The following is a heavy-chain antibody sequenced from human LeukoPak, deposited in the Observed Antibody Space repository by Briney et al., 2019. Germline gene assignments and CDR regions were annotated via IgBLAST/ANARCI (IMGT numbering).Heavy chain of an antibody. CDR1: GFIFSNYA. Sequence: PGGSLRLSCAASGFIFSNYAMSWVRQAPGKGLEWVSAIGGSGGNTCYADSVKGRFTISRDNSKNTLDLQMNSLRAEDTAVYYCAKALGGSGSFLYNWFDPWGQGTLVTVSS. V-gene: IGHV3-23*01. D-gene: IGHD3-10*01. CDR3: AKALGGSGSFLYNWFDP. J-gene: IGHJ5*02. CDR2: IGGSGGNT.